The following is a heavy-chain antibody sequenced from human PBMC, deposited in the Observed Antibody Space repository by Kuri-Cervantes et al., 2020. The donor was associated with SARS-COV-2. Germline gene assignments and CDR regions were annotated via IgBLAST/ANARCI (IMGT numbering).Heavy chain of an antibody. CDR3: ATDPTYWQPIAPKV. CDR2: FDPEDGET. Sequence: ASVKVSCKASGYTFTSYDINWVRQATGQGLEWMGGFDPEDGETIYAQKFQGRVTMTEDTSTDTAYMELSSLRSEDTAVYYCATDPTYWQPIAPKVWGQGTLVTVSS. V-gene: IGHV1-24*01. J-gene: IGHJ4*02. CDR1: GYTFTSYD. D-gene: IGHD2-15*01.